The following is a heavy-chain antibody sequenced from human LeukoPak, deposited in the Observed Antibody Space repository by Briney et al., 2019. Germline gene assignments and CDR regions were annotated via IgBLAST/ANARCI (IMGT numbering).Heavy chain of an antibody. J-gene: IGHJ3*01. D-gene: IGHD3-16*01. Sequence: GGSLRLSCAASGFTFSTYWMHWVRQAPGKGLVWVSRIRPEGTTTAYADSVKGRFTISRDNAKNTLFLQMNSLSAEDTAVYYCAKRADYYDSSRALYDAFDLWGQGTMVTVSS. CDR3: AKRADYYDSSRALYDAFDL. CDR1: GFTFSTYW. V-gene: IGHV3-74*03. CDR2: IRPEGTTT.